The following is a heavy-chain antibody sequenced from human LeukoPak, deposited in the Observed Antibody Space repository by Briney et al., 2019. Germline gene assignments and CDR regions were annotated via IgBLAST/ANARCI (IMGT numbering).Heavy chain of an antibody. J-gene: IGHJ5*02. Sequence: GGSQRLSCAASGVTFSSYSMNWVRQAPGKGLEWVSSISSSSSYIYYADSVKGRFTISRDNAKNSLYLQMNSLRAEDTAVYYCARDPGNWFDPWGQGTLVTVSS. V-gene: IGHV3-21*01. CDR1: GVTFSSYS. CDR2: ISSSSSYI. CDR3: ARDPGNWFDP.